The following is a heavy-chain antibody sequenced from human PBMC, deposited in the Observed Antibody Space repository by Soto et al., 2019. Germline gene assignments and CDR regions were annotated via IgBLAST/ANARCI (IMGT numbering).Heavy chain of an antibody. CDR1: GFTFSTYA. CDR3: ARQRESSSIDP. J-gene: IGHJ5*02. V-gene: IGHV3-30-3*01. D-gene: IGHD6-6*01. CDR2: ISYGGSHQ. Sequence: QVQLVESGGGVVQPGRSLRLSCAASGFTFSTYAIHWVRQAPGKGLEWVGVISYGGSHQYYADSVKGRVIISGDNSKNTLYLQMNSRRAEDTAVYYCARQRESSSIDPWGQGTLVTVSS.